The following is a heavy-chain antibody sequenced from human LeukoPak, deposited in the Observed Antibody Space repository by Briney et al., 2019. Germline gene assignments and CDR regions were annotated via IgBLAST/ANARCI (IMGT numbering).Heavy chain of an antibody. CDR3: ARRVEVRGVINERLYYFDY. CDR2: IYYTVST. CDR1: GGSISSSSYY. Sequence: PPGTLSLTCTVSGGSISSSSYYWGWIRQPPGKGLEWIASIYYTVSTYYNPPLKSRVTISVDTSKNQFSLKLSSVTAADTAVYYCARRVEVRGVINERLYYFDYWGQGTLVTVSS. V-gene: IGHV4-39*01. J-gene: IGHJ4*02. D-gene: IGHD3-10*01.